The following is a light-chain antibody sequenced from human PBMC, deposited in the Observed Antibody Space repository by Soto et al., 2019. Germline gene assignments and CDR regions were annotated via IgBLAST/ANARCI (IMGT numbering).Light chain of an antibody. V-gene: IGKV3-11*01. J-gene: IGKJ4*01. CDR2: DAS. Sequence: EIVLTQSPATLSLSPGERATLSCRASQSVSSYLAWYQQKPGQAPRLLIYDASNRATGIPARFSGSGSGTDFTLTISSLEPEDFAGYYCQQRSNWPTLGFGGGTKVEIK. CDR3: QQRSNWPTLG. CDR1: QSVSSY.